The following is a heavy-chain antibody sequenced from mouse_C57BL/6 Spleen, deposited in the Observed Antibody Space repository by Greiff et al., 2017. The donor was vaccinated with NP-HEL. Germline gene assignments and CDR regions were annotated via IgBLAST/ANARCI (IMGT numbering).Heavy chain of an antibody. CDR2: IDPDTGGT. CDR3: TREDY. V-gene: IGHV1-15*01. Sequence: VQLQQSGAELVRPGASVTLSCKASGYTFTDYEMHWVKQTPVHGLEWIGAIDPDTGGTAYNQKFKGKAILTADTSSSTAYMELRSLTSEDSAVYYCTREDYWGQGTTLTVAS. CDR1: GYTFTDYE. J-gene: IGHJ2*01.